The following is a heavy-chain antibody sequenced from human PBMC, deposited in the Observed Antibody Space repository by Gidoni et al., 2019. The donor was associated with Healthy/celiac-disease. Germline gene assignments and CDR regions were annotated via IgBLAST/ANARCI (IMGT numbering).Heavy chain of an antibody. CDR2: IYYSGST. V-gene: IGHV4-39*01. J-gene: IGHJ4*02. CDR1: GSISSSRYY. CDR3: ARSPVLRFLEWLLEHFDY. D-gene: IGHD3-3*01. Sequence: GSISSSRYYWGWIRQPPGKGLEWIGSIYYSGSTYYNPSLKSRVTISVDTSKNQFSLKLSSVTAADTAVYYCARSPVLRFLEWLLEHFDYWGQGTLVTVSS.